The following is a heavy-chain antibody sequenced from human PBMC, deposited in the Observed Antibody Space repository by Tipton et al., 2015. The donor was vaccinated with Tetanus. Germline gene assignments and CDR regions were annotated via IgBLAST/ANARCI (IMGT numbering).Heavy chain of an antibody. Sequence: SLRLSCVASGFTFSNHAMSWVRQAPGKGLEWVSVMYSGGDTYYVDSVKGRFSISRDNAKNTLYLQMNSLRVEDTAVYYCVRDGGSSGWLAYWGQGTLVTVSS. CDR2: MYSGGDT. D-gene: IGHD6-19*01. V-gene: IGHV3-53*01. CDR1: GFTFSNHA. CDR3: VRDGGSSGWLAY. J-gene: IGHJ4*02.